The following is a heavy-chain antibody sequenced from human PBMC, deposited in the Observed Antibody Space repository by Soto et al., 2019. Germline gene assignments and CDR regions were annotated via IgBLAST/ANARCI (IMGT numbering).Heavy chain of an antibody. CDR3: AKAGITGTYYYYGMDV. D-gene: IGHD1-20*01. CDR1: GFTFSSYA. CDR2: ISGSGGST. J-gene: IGHJ6*02. Sequence: EVQLLESGGGLVQPGGSLRLSCAASGFTFSSYAMSWVRQAPGKGLEWVSAISGSGGSTYYADSVKGRFTISRDNSKNTLYLQMNSLIAEDTAVYYCAKAGITGTYYYYGMDVWGQGTTVTVSS. V-gene: IGHV3-23*01.